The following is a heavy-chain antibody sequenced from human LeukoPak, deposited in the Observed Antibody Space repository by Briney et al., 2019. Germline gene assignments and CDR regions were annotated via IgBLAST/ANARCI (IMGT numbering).Heavy chain of an antibody. Sequence: SETLSLTCAVSGGSISSSNWWSWVRQPPGKGLEWIGEIYHSGSTNYNPSLKSRVTISVDKSKNQFSLKLSSVTAADTAVYYCYASFPHTAEAGTGYFDYWGQGTLVTVSS. CDR1: GGSISSSNW. J-gene: IGHJ4*02. CDR2: IYHSGST. CDR3: YASFPHTAEAGTGYFDY. D-gene: IGHD6-19*01. V-gene: IGHV4-4*02.